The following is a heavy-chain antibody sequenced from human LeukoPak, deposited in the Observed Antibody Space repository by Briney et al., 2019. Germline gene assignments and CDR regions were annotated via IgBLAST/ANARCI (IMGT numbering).Heavy chain of an antibody. D-gene: IGHD2-15*01. CDR2: ISGNSHYI. J-gene: IGHJ3*02. Sequence: GGSLRLSCAASGFTFITHNMNWVRQAPGRGLEWVSSISGNSHYIYYADSVKGRFTISRDNSKNTLYLQMNSLRAEDTAVYYCARSPLLYDAFDIWGQGTMVTVSS. CDR1: GFTFITHN. V-gene: IGHV3-21*04. CDR3: ARSPLLYDAFDI.